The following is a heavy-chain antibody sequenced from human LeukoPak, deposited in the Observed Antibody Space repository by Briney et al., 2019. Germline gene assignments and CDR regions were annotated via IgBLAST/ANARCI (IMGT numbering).Heavy chain of an antibody. Sequence: GGSLRLSCAASGFTFTTYTMNWVRQAPGKGLEWVSYISSSSTTIYYADSVKGRFTISRDNAKNSLYLQMNSLRAEDTAVYYCAGSSGYYSDAFDIWGQGTMVTVSS. CDR1: GFTFTTYT. V-gene: IGHV3-48*04. CDR2: ISSSSTTI. CDR3: AGSSGYYSDAFDI. D-gene: IGHD3-22*01. J-gene: IGHJ3*02.